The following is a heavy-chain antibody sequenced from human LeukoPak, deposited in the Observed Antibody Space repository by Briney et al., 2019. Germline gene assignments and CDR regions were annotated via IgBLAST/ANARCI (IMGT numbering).Heavy chain of an antibody. Sequence: ETLSLTCAVYGGSFSGYYWSWIRQPAGKGLEWIGRIETSGNTNYKPSLKSRVTMSVDTSKNQFSLKLSSVTAADTAVYYCARVSSSWYQDWYFDLWGRGTLVTVSS. J-gene: IGHJ2*01. CDR2: IETSGNT. CDR3: ARVSSSWYQDWYFDL. V-gene: IGHV4-59*10. CDR1: GGSFSGYY. D-gene: IGHD6-13*01.